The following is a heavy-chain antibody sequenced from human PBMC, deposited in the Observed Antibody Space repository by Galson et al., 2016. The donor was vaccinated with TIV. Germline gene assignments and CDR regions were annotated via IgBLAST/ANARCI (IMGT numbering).Heavy chain of an antibody. Sequence: SVKVSCKASGYSFTDYYIHWVRQAPGQGFEWMGWVNPKSGDTNYAQKFQGRVAMTRDTSINTAYMELSRLRSDDTAVYYCARDLDSTVTAPFDYWGQGTLVTVSS. D-gene: IGHD2-21*02. CDR1: GYSFTDYY. CDR2: VNPKSGDT. J-gene: IGHJ4*02. V-gene: IGHV1-2*02. CDR3: ARDLDSTVTAPFDY.